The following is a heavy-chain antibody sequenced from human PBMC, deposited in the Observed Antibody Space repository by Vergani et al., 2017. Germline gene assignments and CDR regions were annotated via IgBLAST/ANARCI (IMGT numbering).Heavy chain of an antibody. CDR1: GGSISSYY. Sequence: QVQLQESVPGLLKPSETLSLTCTVSGGSISSYYWSWIRQPPGKGLEWIGYIYYSGSTNYNPSLKSRVTISVDTSKNQFSLKLSSVTAADTAVYYCAREVWGNDYYYYYMDVWGKGTTVTVSS. D-gene: IGHD3-16*01. CDR2: IYYSGST. J-gene: IGHJ6*03. CDR3: AREVWGNDYYYYYMDV. V-gene: IGHV4-59*01.